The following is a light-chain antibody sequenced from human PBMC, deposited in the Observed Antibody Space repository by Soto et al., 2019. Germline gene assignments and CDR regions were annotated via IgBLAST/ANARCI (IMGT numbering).Light chain of an antibody. CDR1: QSLLHSNGYNY. CDR3: MQALLTSVN. Sequence: DFVMTQSPLSLPVTPGEPASISCRSSQSLLHSNGYNYLDWYLQKPGQSPQLLIYLGSNRASGVPDRFSGSGSGTDFTLKISRVEAEDVVGYYCMQALLTSVNFGQGTRLEIK. V-gene: IGKV2-28*01. J-gene: IGKJ5*01. CDR2: LGS.